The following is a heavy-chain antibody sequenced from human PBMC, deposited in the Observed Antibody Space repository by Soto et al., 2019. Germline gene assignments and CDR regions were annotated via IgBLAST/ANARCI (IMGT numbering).Heavy chain of an antibody. CDR3: ARQVQVHTPAFGY. D-gene: IGHD3-10*01. Sequence: QVQLVQSGAEMKKPGSSVKVSCQSSGGTFNTYAMNWVRQAPGQGPEWMGDISPMFGAANYAPKFQGRVTITADESTGTSYMQLGSLTSEDTALYFCARQVQVHTPAFGYWGQGTLVTVSS. CDR1: GGTFNTYA. V-gene: IGHV1-69*19. CDR2: ISPMFGAA. J-gene: IGHJ4*02.